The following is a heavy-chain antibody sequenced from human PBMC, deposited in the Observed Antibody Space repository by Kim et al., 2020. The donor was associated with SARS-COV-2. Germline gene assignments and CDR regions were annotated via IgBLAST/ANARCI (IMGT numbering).Heavy chain of an antibody. Sequence: QGFTGRFVISLDTSVSTAYLQISSLKAEDTAVYYCARDHGYSYIAEYFQHWGQGTLVTVSS. D-gene: IGHD5-18*01. CDR3: ARDHGYSYIAEYFQH. V-gene: IGHV7-4-1*02. J-gene: IGHJ1*01.